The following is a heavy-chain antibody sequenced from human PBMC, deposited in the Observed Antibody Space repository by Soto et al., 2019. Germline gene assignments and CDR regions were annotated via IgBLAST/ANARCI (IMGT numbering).Heavy chain of an antibody. V-gene: IGHV1-2*02. CDR3: ASEASAVISLDY. CDR2: FNPNSGDT. J-gene: IGHJ4*02. Sequence: ASVKVSCKASGYTFTAYSMHWVRQAPGQGLEWVGWFNPNSGDTIYAQKFQGRVTLTRDTSIGTAYMELYSLTSDDTAVYYCASEASAVISLDYWGQGSLVTVS. CDR1: GYTFTAYS. D-gene: IGHD6-19*01.